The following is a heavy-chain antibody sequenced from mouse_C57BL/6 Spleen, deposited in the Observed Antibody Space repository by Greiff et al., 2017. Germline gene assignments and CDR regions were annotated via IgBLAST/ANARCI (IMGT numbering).Heavy chain of an antibody. D-gene: IGHD1-1*01. CDR1: GYAFTNYL. Sequence: VQLKESGAELVRPGTSVKVSCKASGYAFTNYLIEWVKQRPGQGLEWIGVINPGSGGTNYNEKFKGKATLTADKSSSTASMPLSSLTSEDSAVYFCARSTTVVATAWFAYWGQGTLVTVSA. CDR2: INPGSGGT. V-gene: IGHV1-54*01. CDR3: ARSTTVVATAWFAY. J-gene: IGHJ3*01.